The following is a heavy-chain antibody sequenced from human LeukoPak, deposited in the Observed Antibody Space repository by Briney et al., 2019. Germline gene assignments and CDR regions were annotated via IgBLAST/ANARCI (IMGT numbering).Heavy chain of an antibody. J-gene: IGHJ6*03. Sequence: SQTLSLTCAISGDSVSSNSAAWNWIRQSPSRGLEWLGRTYYRSKWYYDYAVSVKSRITINPDTSKNQFSLQLNSVTPEDTAVYYCARVGVYSSSWYVRENYYYMDVWGKGTTVTVSS. CDR1: GDSVSSNSAA. D-gene: IGHD6-13*01. CDR3: ARVGVYSSSWYVRENYYYMDV. CDR2: TYYRSKWYY. V-gene: IGHV6-1*01.